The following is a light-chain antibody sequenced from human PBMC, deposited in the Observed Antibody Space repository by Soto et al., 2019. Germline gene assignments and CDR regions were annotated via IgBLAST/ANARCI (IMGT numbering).Light chain of an antibody. Sequence: QSALTQPASMSGSPGQSVTFSCAGTSSDIGGYNYVSWYQHHPGTAPKLIIYDVSSRPSGVSHRFSASKSGNTASLTISGLQAEDEADYYCSSFSVASPLFGTGTKLTVL. V-gene: IGLV2-14*01. CDR1: SSDIGGYNY. CDR2: DVS. J-gene: IGLJ1*01. CDR3: SSFSVASPL.